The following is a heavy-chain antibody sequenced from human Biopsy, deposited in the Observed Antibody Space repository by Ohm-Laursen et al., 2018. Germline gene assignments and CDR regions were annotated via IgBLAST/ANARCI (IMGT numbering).Heavy chain of an antibody. CDR1: GYTFTGYY. V-gene: IGHV1-2*02. CDR2: INPKSGGT. Sequence: GSSVKVSCKTSGYTFTGYYLHWVRQAPGQGLEWMGWINPKSGGTHYLEKFRGRVTMTRDTSISTAYMEVSSLRSDDTAVYYCAIDGNDFLTDYLKIDQWGQGTLVIVSS. J-gene: IGHJ4*02. CDR3: AIDGNDFLTDYLKIDQ. D-gene: IGHD3-9*01.